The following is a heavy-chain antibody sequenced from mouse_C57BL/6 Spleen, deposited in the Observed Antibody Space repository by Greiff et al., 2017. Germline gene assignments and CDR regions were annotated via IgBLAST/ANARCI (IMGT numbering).Heavy chain of an antibody. J-gene: IGHJ2*01. CDR1: GYAFTNYL. CDR3: ARSSNYVLFDY. D-gene: IGHD2-5*01. V-gene: IGHV1-54*01. Sequence: VPLQQSGAELVRPATSVKVSCKVSGYAFTNYLIEWVKQRPGQGLGLIWVINPGSGGTNYNEKFKGKATLTTDKSSSTAYMQLSSLTSEDSAVYFCARSSNYVLFDYRGQGTTLTVSS. CDR2: INPGSGGT.